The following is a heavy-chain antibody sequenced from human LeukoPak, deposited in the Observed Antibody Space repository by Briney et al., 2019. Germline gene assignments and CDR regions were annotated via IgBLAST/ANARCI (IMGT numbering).Heavy chain of an antibody. J-gene: IGHJ4*02. Sequence: PSETLSLTCAVYGGSFGGYYWSWIRQPPGKGLEWIGEINHSGSTNYNPSLKSRVTISVDTSKNQFSPKLSSVTAADTAVYYCTRGDSTNKNDYWGQGTLVTVSS. CDR1: GGSFGGYY. D-gene: IGHD1/OR15-1a*01. CDR2: INHSGST. V-gene: IGHV4-34*01. CDR3: TRGDSTNKNDY.